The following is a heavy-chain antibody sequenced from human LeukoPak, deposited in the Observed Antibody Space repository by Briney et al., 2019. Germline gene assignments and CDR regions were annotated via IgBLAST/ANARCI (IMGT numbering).Heavy chain of an antibody. V-gene: IGHV1-69*13. D-gene: IGHD5-24*01. J-gene: IGHJ4*02. CDR2: IIPIFGTA. Sequence: SVKVSCKASGGTFSSYAISWVRPAPGQGLEWMGGIIPIFGTANYAQKFQGRVTITADESTSTAYMELSSLRSDDTAVYYCARAGTVEMTPLDYWGQGTLVTVSS. CDR1: GGTFSSYA. CDR3: ARAGTVEMTPLDY.